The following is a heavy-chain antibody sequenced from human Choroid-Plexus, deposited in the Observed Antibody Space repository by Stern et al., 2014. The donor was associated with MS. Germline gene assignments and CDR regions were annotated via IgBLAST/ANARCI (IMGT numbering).Heavy chain of an antibody. V-gene: IGHV3-30*18. D-gene: IGHD2-15*01. CDR3: AKDRQWSTYFFDY. J-gene: IGHJ4*02. CDR1: GFTFSNFG. CDR2: ISYDGSDK. Sequence: VQLVESGGGVAQPGRPLILSCAASGFTFSNFGMHWVRQAPGKGLEWVALISYDGSDKYYADSVKGRLTIFRDNSKNTLYMHTNSLRAEDTAVYYCAKDRQWSTYFFDYWGQGSLVTVSS.